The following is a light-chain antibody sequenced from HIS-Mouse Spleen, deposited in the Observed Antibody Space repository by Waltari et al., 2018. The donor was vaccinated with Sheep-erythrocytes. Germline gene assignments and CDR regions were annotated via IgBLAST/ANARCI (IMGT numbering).Light chain of an antibody. V-gene: IGLV2-11*01. CDR3: CSYAGSYTLV. Sequence: QSALTQPRSVPGSPGQSVPISCTANSSDVGGYYNVSWYQQQPGKAPKLMIYDVSKRPSGVPDRFSGSKSGNTASLTISGLQAEDEADYYCCSYAGSYTLVFGGGTKLTVL. CDR2: DVS. CDR1: SSDVGGYYN. J-gene: IGLJ2*01.